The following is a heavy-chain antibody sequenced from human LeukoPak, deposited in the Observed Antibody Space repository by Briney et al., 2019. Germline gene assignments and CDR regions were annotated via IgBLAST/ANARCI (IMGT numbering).Heavy chain of an antibody. CDR3: ARGPNSNWSGLDF. CDR2: ISQTGSTT. V-gene: IGHV3-74*01. D-gene: IGHD6-6*01. CDR1: GFSFSGHW. J-gene: IGHJ4*02. Sequence: GGSLRLSRIASGFSFSGHWMHWARQLPGKGLVWVSRISQTGSTTSYADSVKGRFTVSRDNAKNTLYLQVNNLRAEDTAVYYCARGPNSNWSGLDFWGQGPLLAVSS.